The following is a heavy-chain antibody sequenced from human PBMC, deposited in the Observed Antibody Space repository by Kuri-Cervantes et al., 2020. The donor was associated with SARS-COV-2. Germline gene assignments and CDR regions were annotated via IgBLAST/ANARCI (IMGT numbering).Heavy chain of an antibody. CDR2: INPNSGGT. J-gene: IGHJ4*02. D-gene: IGHD3-22*01. CDR1: GDTFTGYY. V-gene: IGHV1-2*02. CDR3: AREPRYGSSGYYSDY. Sequence: ASVKVSCKASGDTFTGYYMHWVRQAPGQGLEWKGWINPNSGGTNYAQKFQGRVTMTWDTSISTAYMEQSRMRSDDTAVYYCAREPRYGSSGYYSDYWGQGTLVTVSS.